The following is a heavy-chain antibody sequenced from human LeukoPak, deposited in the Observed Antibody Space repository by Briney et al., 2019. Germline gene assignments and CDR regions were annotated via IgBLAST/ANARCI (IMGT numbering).Heavy chain of an antibody. CDR3: AKVWDKRSGDY. Sequence: GGSLRLSCAASGFTVSSNYMSWVRQAPGKGLEWVSVIYSGGSTYYADSVKGRFTISRDNSKNTLYLQMNSLRAEDTAVYYCAKVWDKRSGDYWGQGTLVTVSS. CDR2: IYSGGST. D-gene: IGHD6-25*01. CDR1: GFTVSSNY. V-gene: IGHV3-66*01. J-gene: IGHJ4*02.